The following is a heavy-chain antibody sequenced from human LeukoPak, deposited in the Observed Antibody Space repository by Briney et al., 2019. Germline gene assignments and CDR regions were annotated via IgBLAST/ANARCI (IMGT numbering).Heavy chain of an antibody. Sequence: SETLSLTCTVSGGSISSSSYYWGWIRQPPGKGLEWIGSIYYSGSTYYNPSLKSRVTISVDTSKNQFSLKLSSVTAADTAVYYCARRLGKDYGGNEGRDYWGQGTLVTVSS. CDR1: GGSISSSSYY. CDR3: ARRLGKDYGGNEGRDY. V-gene: IGHV4-39*01. D-gene: IGHD4-23*01. J-gene: IGHJ4*02. CDR2: IYYSGST.